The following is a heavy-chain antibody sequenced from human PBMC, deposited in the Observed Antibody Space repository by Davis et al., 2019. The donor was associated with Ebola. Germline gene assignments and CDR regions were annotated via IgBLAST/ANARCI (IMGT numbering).Heavy chain of an antibody. CDR3: ARGTLHYYDSSGYGD. CDR1: GYTFTSYA. D-gene: IGHD3-22*01. Sequence: ASVKVSCKASGYTFTSYAMHWVRQAPGQRLEWMGWINAGNGNTKYSQKFQGRVTITADESTSTAYMELSSLRSEDTAVYYCARGTLHYYDSSGYGDWGQGTLVTVSS. CDR2: INAGNGNT. V-gene: IGHV1-3*01. J-gene: IGHJ4*02.